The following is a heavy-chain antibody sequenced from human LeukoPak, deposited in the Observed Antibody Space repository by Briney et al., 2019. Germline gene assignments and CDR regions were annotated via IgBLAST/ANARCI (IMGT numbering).Heavy chain of an antibody. CDR1: GCTFDDYD. CDR3: AKGRDKYQLLSKNWFDP. D-gene: IGHD2-2*01. CDR2: VSWNSGSI. V-gene: IGHV3-9*01. Sequence: GGSLRLSCAASGCTFDDYDMHWVRQAPGKGLEWVSGVSWNSGSIGYADSVKGRFTISRDNAKNSLYLQMNSLRAEDTALYYCAKGRDKYQLLSKNWFDPWGQGTLVTVSS. J-gene: IGHJ5*02.